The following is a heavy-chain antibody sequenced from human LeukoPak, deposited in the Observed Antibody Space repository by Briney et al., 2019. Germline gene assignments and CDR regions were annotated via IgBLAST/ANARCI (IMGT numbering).Heavy chain of an antibody. CDR2: IYYSGST. CDR1: VGSISRGGYY. Sequence: SQTLSLTRTVSVGSISRGGYYCASIRPHPGKGLEWVGYIYYSGSTYYNPSLKSRVTISVDTSKNQFSLRLSSVTAADTAVYYCALGYCGGGSCYAREYFQHWGQGTLVTVSS. V-gene: IGHV4-31*03. CDR3: ALGYCGGGSCYAREYFQH. J-gene: IGHJ1*01. D-gene: IGHD2-15*01.